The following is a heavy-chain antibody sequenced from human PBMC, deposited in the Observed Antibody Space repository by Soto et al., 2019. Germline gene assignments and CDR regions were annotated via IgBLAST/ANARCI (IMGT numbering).Heavy chain of an antibody. CDR2: IWYDGSNK. CDR1: GFTFSSYG. Sequence: QVQLVESGGGVVQPGRSLRLSCAASGFTFSSYGMHWFRQAPGKGLEWVAVIWYDGSNKYYADSVKGRFTISRDNSKNTMYLQMTSLRAEDTAVYYCARDAVAYYDFWSGYPYGMDVWGQGTTVPVSS. V-gene: IGHV3-33*01. D-gene: IGHD3-3*01. J-gene: IGHJ6*02. CDR3: ARDAVAYYDFWSGYPYGMDV.